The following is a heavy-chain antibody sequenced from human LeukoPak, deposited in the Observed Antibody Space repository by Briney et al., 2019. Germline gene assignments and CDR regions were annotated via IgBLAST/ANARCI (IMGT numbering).Heavy chain of an antibody. CDR2: IYYSGST. CDR3: SRFPGSAEYRHYYYMDV. D-gene: IGHD2-15*01. V-gene: IGHV4-39*07. J-gene: IGHJ6*03. CDR1: GGSISSRSYY. Sequence: SETLSLTCTVSGGSISSRSYYWGWIRQPPGKGLEWIGIIYYSGSTYSNPSLRSRVTISVDTSKNQFSLKLSSVTAADTAVYYCSRFPGSAEYRHYYYMDVWGKGTTVTVSS.